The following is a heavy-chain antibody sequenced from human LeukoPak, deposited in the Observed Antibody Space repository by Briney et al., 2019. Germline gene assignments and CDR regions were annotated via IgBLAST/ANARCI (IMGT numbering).Heavy chain of an antibody. CDR2: IIPIFGIA. Sequence: SVKVSCKASGGTFSSYAISWVRQAPGQGLEWMGRIIPIFGIANYAQKFQGRVTITADKSTSTAYMELSSLRSEDTAVYYCARDRDVTAISFYFDCWGQGTLVTVSS. V-gene: IGHV1-69*04. CDR3: ARDRDVTAISFYFDC. D-gene: IGHD2-21*02. CDR1: GGTFSSYA. J-gene: IGHJ4*02.